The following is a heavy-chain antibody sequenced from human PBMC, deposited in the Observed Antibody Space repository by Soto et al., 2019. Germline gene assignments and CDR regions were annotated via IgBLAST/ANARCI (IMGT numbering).Heavy chain of an antibody. V-gene: IGHV1-69*13. Sequence: SVKVSCKASGGTFSSYAISWVRQAPGQGLEWMGGIIPIFGTANYAQKFQGRVTITADESTSTAYMELSSLRSEDTAVYYCARDRRIVVVVAATNTEYYYYGMDVWGQGTTVTVSS. CDR2: IIPIFGTA. CDR3: ARDRRIVVVVAATNTEYYYYGMDV. D-gene: IGHD2-15*01. J-gene: IGHJ6*02. CDR1: GGTFSSYA.